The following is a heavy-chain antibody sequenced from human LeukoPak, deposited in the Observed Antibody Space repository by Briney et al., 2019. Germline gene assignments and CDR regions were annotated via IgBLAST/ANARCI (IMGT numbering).Heavy chain of an antibody. D-gene: IGHD2-2*01. V-gene: IGHV3-21*01. CDR1: GFTFSSYS. J-gene: IGHJ4*02. Sequence: GGSLRLSCAASGFTFSSYSMNWVRQAPGKGLEWVSSISTSSTYVYYADSVKGRFTISRDNAKNSLYLQINSLRAEDTAVYYCARGFRYCSSTSCSQVDYWGQGTLVTVSS. CDR3: ARGFRYCSSTSCSQVDY. CDR2: ISTSSTYV.